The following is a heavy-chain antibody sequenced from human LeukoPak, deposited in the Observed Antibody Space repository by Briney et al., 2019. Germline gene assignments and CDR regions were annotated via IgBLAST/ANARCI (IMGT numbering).Heavy chain of an antibody. CDR1: GYRFTSYW. V-gene: IGHV5-51*01. D-gene: IGHD3-22*01. CDR3: ARGVYYYDSSGYYTHAEYFQH. CDR2: IYPGDSDT. J-gene: IGHJ1*01. Sequence: GESLKISCKGSGYRFTSYWIGWVRQMPGKGLEWMGIIYPGDSDTRYSPSFQGQVTISADKSISTAYLQWSSLKASDTAMYYCARGVYYYDSSGYYTHAEYFQHWGQGTLVTVSS.